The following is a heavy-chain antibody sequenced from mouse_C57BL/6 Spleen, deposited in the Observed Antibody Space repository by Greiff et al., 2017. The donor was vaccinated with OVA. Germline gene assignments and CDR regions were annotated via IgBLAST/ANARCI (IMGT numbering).Heavy chain of an antibody. CDR3: TLLPSYGSSLYYFDH. CDR2: IDPVNGGT. Sequence: VQLQQSGAELVRPGASVKLSCTASGYTFTDYYMHWVKQRPEQGLEWIGWIDPVNGGTTYASKFQGKATLTADTSSNTAYLQLSSLTSEDTAVYSGTLLPSYGSSLYYFDHWGQGTTLTVSS. J-gene: IGHJ2*01. D-gene: IGHD1-1*01. V-gene: IGHV14-4*01. CDR1: GYTFTDYY.